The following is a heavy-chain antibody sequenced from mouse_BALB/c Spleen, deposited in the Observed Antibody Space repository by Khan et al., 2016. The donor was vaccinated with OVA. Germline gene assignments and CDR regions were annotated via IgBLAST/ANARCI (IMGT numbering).Heavy chain of an antibody. CDR2: IFPGTGTT. CDR3: ARGYFGNYEFVY. V-gene: IGHV1S132*01. Sequence: QVQLKASGAEVVKPGASVKLSCKTTGYTFTSYWIQWIEQRPGQGLGWIGQIFPGTGTTYYNENFKGKATLTVDTSSSTAYMQLSSLTSEDSAVYFCARGYFGNYEFVYWGQGTLVTVSP. J-gene: IGHJ3*01. CDR1: GYTFTSYW. D-gene: IGHD2-1*01.